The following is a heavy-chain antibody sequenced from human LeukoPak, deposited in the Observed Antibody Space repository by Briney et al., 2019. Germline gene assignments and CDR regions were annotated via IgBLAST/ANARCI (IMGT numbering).Heavy chain of an antibody. CDR1: GYTFTSYG. J-gene: IGHJ4*02. CDR2: INPNSGGT. Sequence: ASVKVSCKASGYTFTSYGISWVRQAPGQGLEWMGWINPNSGGTNYVQKFQGRVTMTRDTSISTAYMELSRLRSDDTAVYYCARDLHTYYYDSSGYYSDYWGQGTLVTVSS. D-gene: IGHD3-22*01. CDR3: ARDLHTYYYDSSGYYSDY. V-gene: IGHV1-2*02.